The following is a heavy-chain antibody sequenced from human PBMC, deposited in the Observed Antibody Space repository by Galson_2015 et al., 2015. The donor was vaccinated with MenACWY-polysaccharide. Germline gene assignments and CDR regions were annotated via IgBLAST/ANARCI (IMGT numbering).Heavy chain of an antibody. CDR3: ARDQPKPSSLYYYYGMDV. D-gene: IGHD1-14*01. V-gene: IGHV1-18*01. CDR1: GYTFTSYS. J-gene: IGHJ6*02. CDR2: ISAYNGNT. Sequence: SVKVSCKASGYTFTSYSISWVRQAPGQGLEWMGWISAYNGNTNYAQKLQGRVTMTTDTSTSTAYMELRSLRSDDTAVYYCARDQPKPSSLYYYYGMDVWGQGTTVTVSS.